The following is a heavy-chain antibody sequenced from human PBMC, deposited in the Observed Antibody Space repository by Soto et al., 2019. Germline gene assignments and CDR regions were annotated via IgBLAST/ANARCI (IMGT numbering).Heavy chain of an antibody. D-gene: IGHD2-2*02. CDR1: GYPFGDYA. V-gene: IGHV3-23*01. CDR3: AKDAIPYNGRDDAFDL. J-gene: IGHJ3*01. Sequence: EVHLLESGGDLVQPGGTLILSCVASGYPFGDYAMRRVRQAPGKGLEWVSAIGPTEAHAPAYAASVKGRFTISRDNSRNILYLQMTNLRAEDTGVYYCAKDAIPYNGRDDAFDLWGQGTMVTVSS. CDR2: IGPTEAHAP.